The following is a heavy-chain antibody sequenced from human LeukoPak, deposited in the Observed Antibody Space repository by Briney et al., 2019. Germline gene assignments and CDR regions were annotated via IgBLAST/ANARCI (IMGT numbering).Heavy chain of an antibody. CDR1: GGSISSYY. CDR3: ARVPPPYCSGGSCYSYAFDI. Sequence: SETLSLTCTVSGGSISSYYWSWIRQPPGKGLEWIGYIYYSGSTNYNPSLKSRVTISVDTSKNQFSLKLSSVTAADTAVYYCARVPPPYCSGGSCYSYAFDIWGQGTMVTVSS. J-gene: IGHJ3*02. CDR2: IYYSGST. D-gene: IGHD2-15*01. V-gene: IGHV4-59*01.